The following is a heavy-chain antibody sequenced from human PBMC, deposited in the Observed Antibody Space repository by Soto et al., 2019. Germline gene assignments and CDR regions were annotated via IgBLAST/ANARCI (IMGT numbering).Heavy chain of an antibody. Sequence: QVTLKESGPTLVKPTQTLTLTCTFSGFSLTTDGMAVGWIRQSPRQSLEWLALIYWNDDKRYSPSLRSRLTITRDASKNQVVLTMTNVDPVDTATYYCAHRPGYYDSSAPYRWGQGTLVTVSS. CDR1: GFSLTTDGMA. CDR2: IYWNDDK. V-gene: IGHV2-5*01. CDR3: AHRPGYYDSSAPYR. D-gene: IGHD3-22*01. J-gene: IGHJ5*02.